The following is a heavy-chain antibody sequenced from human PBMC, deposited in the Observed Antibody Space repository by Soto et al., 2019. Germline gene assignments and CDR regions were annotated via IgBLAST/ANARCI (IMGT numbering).Heavy chain of an antibody. D-gene: IGHD2-21*02. CDR1: GYSFTSYW. V-gene: IGHV5-51*01. J-gene: IGHJ5*02. CDR3: ERKGYCGGDCYSWFDT. CDR2: IYPGDSDS. Sequence: GESLKISCKGSGYSFTSYWIGWVRQMPGKGLEWMGIIYPGDSDSRYSPSFQGQVTISADKSISTAYLQWSSLKASDTAMYYCERKGYCGGDCYSWFDTWGQGTLVTVSS.